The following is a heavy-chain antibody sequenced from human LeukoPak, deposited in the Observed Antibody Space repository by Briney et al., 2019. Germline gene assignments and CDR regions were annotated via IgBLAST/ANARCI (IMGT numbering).Heavy chain of an antibody. D-gene: IGHD6-19*01. J-gene: IGHJ4*02. Sequence: PSETLSLTCTVSGGSVSSDSYFWSWVRQPPGKGLEWIGEINHSGSTNYNPSLKSRVTISVDTSKNQFSLKLSSVTAADTAVYYCARRDSSGWYYFDYWGQGTLVTVSS. CDR1: GGSVSSDSYF. V-gene: IGHV4-61*01. CDR3: ARRDSSGWYYFDY. CDR2: INHSGST.